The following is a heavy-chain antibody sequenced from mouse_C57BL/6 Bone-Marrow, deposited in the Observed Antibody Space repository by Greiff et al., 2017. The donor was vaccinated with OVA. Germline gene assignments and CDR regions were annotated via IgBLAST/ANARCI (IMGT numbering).Heavy chain of an antibody. Sequence: EVNVVESGGGLVQSGRSLRLSCATSGFTFSDLYMEWVRQAPGKGLEWIAASRNKANDYTTEYSASVKGRFIVYRDSSHSILYHQMNAIRAEDTAIYFCARDGGNNYLWFAYWGPRTLDTVSA. CDR3: ARDGGNNYLWFAY. V-gene: IGHV7-1*01. D-gene: IGHD1-3*01. CDR1: GFTFSDLY. J-gene: IGHJ3*01. CDR2: SRNKANDYTT.